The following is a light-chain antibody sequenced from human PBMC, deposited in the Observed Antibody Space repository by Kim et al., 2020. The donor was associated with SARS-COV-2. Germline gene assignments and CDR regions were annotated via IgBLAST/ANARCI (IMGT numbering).Light chain of an antibody. CDR2: YDR. Sequence: APGETARITCGRNNIGSKSVHWDQQKPGQAPVLVIHYDRDRPSGIPERFSGSNSGNTATLTISRVEAGDEADYYCQVWDSSSDHRVFGGGTQLTVL. V-gene: IGLV3-21*04. CDR3: QVWDSSSDHRV. J-gene: IGLJ3*02. CDR1: NIGSKS.